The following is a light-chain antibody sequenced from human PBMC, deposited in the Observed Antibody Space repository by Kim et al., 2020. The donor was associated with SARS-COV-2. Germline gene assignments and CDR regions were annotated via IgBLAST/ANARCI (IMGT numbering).Light chain of an antibody. CDR1: QSVSSSY. Sequence: EIVLTQSPDTLSLSPGERATLSCRASQSVSSSYLAWYQQKPGQAPRLLIYGASSRATGNPDRFSGSGSGTDFTLTISRLEPEDFAVYYCQQYGSSPRFTFGPGTKVDIK. V-gene: IGKV3-20*01. CDR2: GAS. CDR3: QQYGSSPRFT. J-gene: IGKJ3*01.